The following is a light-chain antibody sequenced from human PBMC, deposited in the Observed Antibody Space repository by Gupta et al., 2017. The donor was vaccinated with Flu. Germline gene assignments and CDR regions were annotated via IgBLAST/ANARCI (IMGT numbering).Light chain of an antibody. CDR2: LGS. CDR1: QSLLHSNGYNY. CDR3: MQALQTWT. V-gene: IGKV2-28*01. Sequence: ISCRSSQSLLHSNGYNYLDWYLQKPGQSPQLLIYLGSNRASGVPDRFSDSGSGTEFTLKISRVEAEDVGVYYCMQALQTWTFGQGTKVEIK. J-gene: IGKJ1*01.